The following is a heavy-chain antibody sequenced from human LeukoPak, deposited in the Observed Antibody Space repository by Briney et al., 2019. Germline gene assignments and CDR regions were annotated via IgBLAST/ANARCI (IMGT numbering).Heavy chain of an antibody. V-gene: IGHV4-59*08. Sequence: SETLSLTCTVSGGSISSYYWSWIRQPPGKGLEWIGYIYYSGNTNYNPSLKSRVTISVDTSKNQFSLKLSSVTAADTAVYYCARHSSYDILTGYLEGWFDPWGQGTLVTVSS. D-gene: IGHD3-9*01. CDR1: GGSISSYY. CDR2: IYYSGNT. J-gene: IGHJ5*02. CDR3: ARHSSYDILTGYLEGWFDP.